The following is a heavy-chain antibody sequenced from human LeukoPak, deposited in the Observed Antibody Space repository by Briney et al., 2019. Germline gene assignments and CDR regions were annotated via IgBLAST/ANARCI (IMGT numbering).Heavy chain of an antibody. CDR2: IYHSGST. CDR1: GGSISSYY. CDR3: ARRYSNYWYFDL. D-gene: IGHD4-11*01. J-gene: IGHJ2*01. V-gene: IGHV4-38-2*02. Sequence: SETLSLTCTVSGGSISSYYWGWIRQPPGKGLEWIGSIYHSGSTYYNPSLKSRVTISVDTSKNQFSLKLSSVTAADTAVYYCARRYSNYWYFDLWGRGTLVTVSS.